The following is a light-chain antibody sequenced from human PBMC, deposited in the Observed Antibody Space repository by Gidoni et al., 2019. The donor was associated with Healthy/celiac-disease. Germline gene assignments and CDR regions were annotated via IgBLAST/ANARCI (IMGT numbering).Light chain of an antibody. Sequence: DIQLNPSPSFLSASVGDRVTLPCRGSQGISSYLAWYQQKPGKAPKLLIYAASTLQSGVPSRFSGSGSGTEFTLTISSLQPEDVATYYCQQLNSYPLTFGGGTKVEIK. CDR1: QGISSY. CDR3: QQLNSYPLT. V-gene: IGKV1-9*01. CDR2: AAS. J-gene: IGKJ4*01.